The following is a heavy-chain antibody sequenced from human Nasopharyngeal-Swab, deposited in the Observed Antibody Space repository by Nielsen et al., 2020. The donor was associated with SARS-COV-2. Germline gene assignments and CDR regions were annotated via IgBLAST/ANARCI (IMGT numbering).Heavy chain of an antibody. D-gene: IGHD3-3*01. CDR1: GASISSYY. CDR2: IYYNGRT. V-gene: IGHV4-59*01. CDR3: ARARITIFGVVNHFDY. Sequence: SETLSLTCTVSGASISSYYWTWIRQPPGKGLEWIGYIYYNGRTDYNPSLKSRVTISLDTSKDQFSLRLTSVTAADTAVYYCARARITIFGVVNHFDYWGQGTLVTVSS. J-gene: IGHJ4*02.